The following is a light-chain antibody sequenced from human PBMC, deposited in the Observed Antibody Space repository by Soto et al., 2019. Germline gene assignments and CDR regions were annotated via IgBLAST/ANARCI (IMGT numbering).Light chain of an antibody. Sequence: QSVLTQPPSASGTPGQRVTISCSGSSSNIGSNTVNWYQQLPGTAPKLPIYSNNQRPSGVPDRFSGSKSGTSASLAISWLQSEYEAVDYCSAWDDSLNGVVFGGGTKLTVL. V-gene: IGLV1-44*01. J-gene: IGLJ2*01. CDR1: SSNIGSNT. CDR2: SNN. CDR3: SAWDDSLNGVV.